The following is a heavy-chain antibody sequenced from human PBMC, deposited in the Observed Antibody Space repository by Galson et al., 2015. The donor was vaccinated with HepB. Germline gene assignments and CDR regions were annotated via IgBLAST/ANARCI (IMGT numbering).Heavy chain of an antibody. CDR2: IKGDGSGI. Sequence: SLRLSCAASGFTFRNYWTVWVRQAPGKGLVWVSRIKGDGSGITYVDSVKGRFTISRDNAKNTVYLEMNSLRDEDTAVYYCGTDKRGFPGYWGQGTLVTVSS. CDR3: GTDKRGFPGY. V-gene: IGHV3-74*03. J-gene: IGHJ4*02. CDR1: GFTFRNYW. D-gene: IGHD3-10*01.